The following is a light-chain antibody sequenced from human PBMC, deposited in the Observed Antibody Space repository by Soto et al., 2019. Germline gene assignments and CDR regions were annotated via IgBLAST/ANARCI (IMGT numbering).Light chain of an antibody. V-gene: IGLV2-23*02. J-gene: IGLJ1*01. CDR2: EVN. CDR1: RGDVRNYNL. Sequence: QSAPTQPASLSGSPGQSITISCTGTRGDVRNYNLVSWYQQNPGKAPRLMIYEVNKWPSGVSNRFSGSMSGNTTSVTISGLQAEDEADNYCCSYVGSSTTYVFGTGTKVTVL. CDR3: CSYVGSSTTYV.